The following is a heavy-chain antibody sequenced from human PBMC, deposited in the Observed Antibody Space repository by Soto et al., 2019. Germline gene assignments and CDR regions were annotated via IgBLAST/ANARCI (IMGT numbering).Heavy chain of an antibody. CDR1: GYTFTSYG. Sequence: QVQLVQSGAEVKKPGASVKVSCKASGYTFTSYGISWVRQAPGQGLEWMGWISAYNGNTNYAQKLQGRFTMTTDTSTSTAYMELRSLRSDDTAVYYCARDTYYDILTGYPNRDAFDIWGQGTMVTVSS. CDR3: ARDTYYDILTGYPNRDAFDI. V-gene: IGHV1-18*01. D-gene: IGHD3-9*01. CDR2: ISAYNGNT. J-gene: IGHJ3*02.